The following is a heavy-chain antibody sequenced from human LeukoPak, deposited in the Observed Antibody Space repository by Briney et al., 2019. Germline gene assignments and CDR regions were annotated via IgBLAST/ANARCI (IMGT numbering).Heavy chain of an antibody. Sequence: SETLSLTCTVSGGSISNNYWSWFRRPPGKGLEWIGYIYYSGSTNYNPSLKSRVTISVDTSKSQFSLKLSSVTAADTAVYYCASHKGFWGQGTLVTVSS. CDR1: GGSISNNY. V-gene: IGHV4-59*01. CDR3: ASHKGF. J-gene: IGHJ4*02. CDR2: IYYSGST.